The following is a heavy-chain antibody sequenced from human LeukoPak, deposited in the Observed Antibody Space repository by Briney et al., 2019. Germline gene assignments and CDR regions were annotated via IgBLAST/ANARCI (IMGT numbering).Heavy chain of an antibody. Sequence: ETLSLTCTVSGLSIISNLYYLARSAQPPGTGLDWIGSGSYSGYTYYNPSLKSRVTISLDTSKNQFFLKLNSVTAADTAVYYCARYSSSSRGYFYYWGQGTLVTVSS. CDR1: GLSIISNLYY. V-gene: IGHV4-39*07. J-gene: IGHJ4*02. CDR3: ARYSSSSRGYFYY. CDR2: GSYSGYT. D-gene: IGHD6-6*01.